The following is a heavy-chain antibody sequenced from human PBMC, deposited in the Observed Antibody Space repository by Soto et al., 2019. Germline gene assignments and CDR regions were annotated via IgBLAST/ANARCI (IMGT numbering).Heavy chain of an antibody. CDR3: ARQHYYDSSGYYTWN. V-gene: IGHV4-31*03. J-gene: IGHJ4*02. CDR1: GGSVSGGVYY. D-gene: IGHD3-22*01. Sequence: SETLSLTCTVSGGSVSGGVYYWNWIRQHPEKGLEWIGYIYYSGSTYYNPSLRSRVTISADTSKNQFSLRLNSVTAADTAVYYCARQHYYDSSGYYTWNWGQGTLVTVSS. CDR2: IYYSGST.